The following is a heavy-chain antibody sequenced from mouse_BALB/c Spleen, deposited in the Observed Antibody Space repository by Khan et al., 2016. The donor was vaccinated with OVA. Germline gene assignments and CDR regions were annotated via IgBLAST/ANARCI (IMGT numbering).Heavy chain of an antibody. D-gene: IGHD4-1*01. CDR2: IYPGNTDT. Sequence: DVKLQESGTVLARPGASVKMSCKASGYTFTSYWMHWVKQRPGQGLEWIGDIYPGNTDTKYNQKFKGKAKLTAATSTSTAYMELSSLTNEDSAVYYCTTRNWCGAWFAYWGQGTLVTVSA. CDR1: GYTFTSYW. V-gene: IGHV1-5*01. J-gene: IGHJ3*01. CDR3: TTRNWCGAWFAY.